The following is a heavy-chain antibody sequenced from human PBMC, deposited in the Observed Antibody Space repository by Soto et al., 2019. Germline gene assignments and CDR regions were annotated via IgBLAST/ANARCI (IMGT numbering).Heavy chain of an antibody. J-gene: IGHJ3*02. CDR3: ARDGRPAAGTLGAFDI. V-gene: IGHV1-18*01. CDR1: GYTFTGYG. Sequence: ASVKVSCKASGYTFTGYGLSWVRQAPGQGLEWMGWISADNGNTNYAQKVQGRVTMTTDTSTSTAYMELRSLRSDDTAMYYCARDGRPAAGTLGAFDIWGQGTMVTVSS. CDR2: ISADNGNT. D-gene: IGHD6-13*01.